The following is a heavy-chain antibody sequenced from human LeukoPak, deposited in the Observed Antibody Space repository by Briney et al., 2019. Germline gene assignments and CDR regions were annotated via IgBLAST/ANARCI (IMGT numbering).Heavy chain of an antibody. CDR3: ARDRDYYGSGSYTPDY. V-gene: IGHV3-30-3*01. J-gene: IGHJ4*02. Sequence: GGSLRLSCAASGFTFSGYAMHWVRPAPGKGLEWVAVISYDGSNKYYADSVKGRFTISRDNSKNTLYLQVNSLRAEDTALYYCARDRDYYGSGSYTPDYWGQGTLVTVSS. D-gene: IGHD3-10*01. CDR1: GFTFSGYA. CDR2: ISYDGSNK.